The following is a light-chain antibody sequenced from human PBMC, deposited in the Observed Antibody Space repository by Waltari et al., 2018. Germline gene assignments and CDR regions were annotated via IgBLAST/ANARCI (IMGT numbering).Light chain of an antibody. CDR3: RKYDTDPRT. Sequence: DIQMTQSPSSLSASVGDRVTITCRASQGISNYLAWYQQRPGEVPKVLIYAASTLQSGVASRFSGSGSGTDFNLTISSLQPEDVATYYCRKYDTDPRTFGQGTKVEIK. CDR2: AAS. V-gene: IGKV1-27*01. J-gene: IGKJ1*01. CDR1: QGISNY.